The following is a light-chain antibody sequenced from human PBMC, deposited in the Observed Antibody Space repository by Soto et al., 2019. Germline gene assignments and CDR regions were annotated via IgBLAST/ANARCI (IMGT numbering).Light chain of an antibody. J-gene: IGKJ3*01. V-gene: IGKV3-20*01. CDR2: GGS. CDR1: QNIYINS. CDR3: QHYGAPPHT. Sequence: EIVLTQSPDTLSLSPGERATLSCRASQNIYINSLAWYQQRPGQAPRLLIYGGSTRATAVPDRFSGSWSGTDFALTISRLQPEDLAVYYGQHYGAPPHTFGPGTKVD.